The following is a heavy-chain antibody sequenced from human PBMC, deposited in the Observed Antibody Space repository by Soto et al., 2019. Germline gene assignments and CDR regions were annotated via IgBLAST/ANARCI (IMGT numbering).Heavy chain of an antibody. CDR1: GVTFSSYA. J-gene: IGHJ6*02. V-gene: IGHV1-69*06. CDR3: ARDHVRCSGGSCYSSQAPYGMDV. Sequence: ASVKVSCKASGVTFSSYAISWVRQAPGQGLEWMGGIIPIFGTANYAQKFQGRVTITADKSTSTAYMELSSLRSEDTAVYYCARDHVRCSGGSCYSSQAPYGMDVWGQGTTVTVSS. D-gene: IGHD2-15*01. CDR2: IIPIFGTA.